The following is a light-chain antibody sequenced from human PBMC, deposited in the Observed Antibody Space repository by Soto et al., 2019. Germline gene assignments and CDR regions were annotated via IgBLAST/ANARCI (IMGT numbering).Light chain of an antibody. CDR1: QNLLYSPNHKNY. CDR2: WAS. V-gene: IGKV4-1*01. CDR3: QHYYSNPPT. J-gene: IGKJ1*01. Sequence: DIVMTQSPDSLAASLGERATINCKSSQNLLYSPNHKNYLAWYQQKPGQPPKLIIYWASTRESGVPDRFSGSGSGTDFTLTINSLQAEDVAVYYCQHYYSNPPTFGQGTKVEIK.